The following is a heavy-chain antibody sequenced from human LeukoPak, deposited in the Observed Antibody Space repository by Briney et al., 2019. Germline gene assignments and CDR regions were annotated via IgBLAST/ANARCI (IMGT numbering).Heavy chain of an antibody. CDR1: GYTFTSYD. CDR2: MKPNSGNT. V-gene: IGHV1-8*03. D-gene: IGHD2-8*01. Sequence: SVKVSCKASGYTFTSYDINWVRQATGQGLEWMGWMKPNSGNTGYAQKFQGRVTITRNTSISTAYMELSSLRSEHTAVYYCARGRTNLRLPLHSWGQGTLVTVSS. CDR3: ARGRTNLRLPLHS. J-gene: IGHJ4*02.